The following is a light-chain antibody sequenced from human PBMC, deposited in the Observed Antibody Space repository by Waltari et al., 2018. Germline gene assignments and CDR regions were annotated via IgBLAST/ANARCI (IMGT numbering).Light chain of an antibody. V-gene: IGLV1-44*01. CDR2: GHD. CDR3: ATWDNSLDAVV. J-gene: IGLJ2*01. CDR1: SSNIGTYG. Sequence: QSVLPQPPSASWTPGQRVTIPCSGGSSNIGTYGVNWYQQLPGTAPKLLISGHDQRPSGVPDRFSASKSGTSASLAISGLQFEDEAEYYCATWDNSLDAVVFGGGTKLTVL.